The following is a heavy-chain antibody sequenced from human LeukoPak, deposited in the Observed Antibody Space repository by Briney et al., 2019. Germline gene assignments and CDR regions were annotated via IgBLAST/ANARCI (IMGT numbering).Heavy chain of an antibody. D-gene: IGHD3-22*01. V-gene: IGHV3-11*01. CDR1: GFTFSDYY. CDR3: AKDRGSYYYDSSGY. CDR2: ISSSGSTI. Sequence: GGPLRLSCAASGFTFSDYYMSWIRQAPGKGLEWVSYISSSGSTIYYADSVKGRFAISRDNAKNSLYLQMNSLRAEDTAVYYCAKDRGSYYYDSSGYWGQGTLVTVSS. J-gene: IGHJ4*02.